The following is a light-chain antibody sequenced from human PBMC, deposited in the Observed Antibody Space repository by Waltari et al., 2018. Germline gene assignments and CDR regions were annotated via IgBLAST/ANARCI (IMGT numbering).Light chain of an antibody. Sequence: DIQLTQSPSSLSASVGDRVTITCRASQGISNSLAWYQQKPGKAPNLLLYGAARLESGVPSRFSGSRSGTDYTLAISSLQPEDFATYYCQQYYTTPWTFGQGTKVEIK. V-gene: IGKV1-NL1*01. CDR1: QGISNS. CDR2: GAA. CDR3: QQYYTTPWT. J-gene: IGKJ1*01.